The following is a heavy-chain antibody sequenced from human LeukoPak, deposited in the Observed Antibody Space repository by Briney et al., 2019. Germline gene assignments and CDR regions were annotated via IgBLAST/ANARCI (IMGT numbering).Heavy chain of an antibody. CDR2: IYYSGST. D-gene: IGHD5-18*01. J-gene: IGHJ5*02. Sequence: KTSETLSLTCTVSGGSISSSSYYWGWIRQPPGKGLEWIGSIYYSGSTYYNPSLKSRVTISVDTSKNQFSLKLSSVTAADTAVYYCARGHQWIQLWYVLNWFDPWGQGTLVTVSS. CDR3: ARGHQWIQLWYVLNWFDP. CDR1: GGSISSSSYY. V-gene: IGHV4-39*07.